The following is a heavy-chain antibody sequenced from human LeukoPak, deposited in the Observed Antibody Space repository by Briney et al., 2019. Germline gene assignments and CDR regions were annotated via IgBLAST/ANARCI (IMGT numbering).Heavy chain of an antibody. CDR2: INAGDSNT. Sequence: ASVKVSCKASGYTLTSYALNWVRQAPGQRLEWMGWINAGDSNTKYSQKFQGRVTITRDASANTAYMELSSLRSDDTAVYYCARDIRKIKYSYGPGYFDYWGQGTLVTVSS. V-gene: IGHV1-3*01. J-gene: IGHJ4*02. CDR1: GYTLTSYA. D-gene: IGHD5-18*01. CDR3: ARDIRKIKYSYGPGYFDY.